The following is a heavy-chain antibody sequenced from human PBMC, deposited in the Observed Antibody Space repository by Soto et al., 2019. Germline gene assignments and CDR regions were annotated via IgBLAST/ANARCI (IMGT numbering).Heavy chain of an antibody. Sequence: LRLSCAASGFTFSSYAMSWVRQAPGKGLEWVSAISGSGGSTYYADSVKGRFTISRDNSKNTLYLQMNSLRAEDTAVYYCANMGVVVTAIHYYYYGMDVWGQGTTVTVSS. CDR1: GFTFSSYA. CDR2: ISGSGGST. D-gene: IGHD2-21*02. CDR3: ANMGVVVTAIHYYYYGMDV. V-gene: IGHV3-23*01. J-gene: IGHJ6*02.